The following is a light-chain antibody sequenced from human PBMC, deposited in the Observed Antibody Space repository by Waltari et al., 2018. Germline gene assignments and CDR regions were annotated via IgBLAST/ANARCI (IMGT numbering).Light chain of an antibody. V-gene: IGLV3-21*02. CDR1: NIGGKS. CDR3: QVWHHTNDQEGV. CDR2: DDS. Sequence: YVLTQPPSVSVAPGQTARLTCGGYNIGGKSVPWYQQKPGQAPVLVVYDDSARPSGIPERFSGSNSGNTATLTITRVEAGDEADYYCQVWHHTNDQEGVFGGGTTLTV. J-gene: IGLJ3*02.